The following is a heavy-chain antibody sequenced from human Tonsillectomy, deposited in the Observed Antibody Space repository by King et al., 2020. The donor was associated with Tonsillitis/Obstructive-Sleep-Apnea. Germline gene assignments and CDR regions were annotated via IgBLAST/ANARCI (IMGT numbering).Heavy chain of an antibody. J-gene: IGHJ3*02. V-gene: IGHV4-59*01. Sequence: VQLQESGPGLVKPSETLSLTCTVSGGSISGYYWSWIRQPPGKGLEWIGYIYYSGSTNYNPSLKSRVTISVDTSKNQFSLKLSSVTAADTAVYYCARGEGYCSGGSCYPDAFDIWGQGTMVTVSS. D-gene: IGHD2-15*01. CDR3: ARGEGYCSGGSCYPDAFDI. CDR2: IYYSGST. CDR1: GGSISGYY.